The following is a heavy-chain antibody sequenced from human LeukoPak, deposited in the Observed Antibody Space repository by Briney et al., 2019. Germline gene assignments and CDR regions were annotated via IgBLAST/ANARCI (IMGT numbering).Heavy chain of an antibody. Sequence: PGGSLRLSCAASGFTFSSYSMNWVRQAPGKGLRWVSGISESGAITHYADSVRGRFTISRDNSKSTLSLQMNSLRAEDTAIYYCATYRQVLLPFESWGQGTLVTVSS. CDR3: ATYRQVLLPFES. V-gene: IGHV3-23*01. J-gene: IGHJ4*02. CDR1: GFTFSSYS. D-gene: IGHD2-8*02. CDR2: ISESGAIT.